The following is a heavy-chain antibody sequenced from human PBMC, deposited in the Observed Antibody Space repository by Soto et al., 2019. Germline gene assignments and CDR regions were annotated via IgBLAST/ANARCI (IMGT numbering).Heavy chain of an antibody. CDR2: IFFTGSA. CDR3: ARDGHGMDV. CDR1: GGSVSTGSYD. J-gene: IGHJ6*02. V-gene: IGHV4-61*01. Sequence: SETLSLTCTVSGGSVSTGSYDWSWIRQPPGKGLEWIGKIFFTGSAHYNPSLRNRVTMSVDTSKDQFSLTLTSVTAADTAVYYCARDGHGMDVWGQGNTVNGS.